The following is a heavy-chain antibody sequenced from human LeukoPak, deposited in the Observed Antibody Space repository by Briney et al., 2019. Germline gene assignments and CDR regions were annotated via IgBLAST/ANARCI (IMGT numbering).Heavy chain of an antibody. CDR3: ARGTLAYYFDY. D-gene: IGHD3-3*02. CDR1: GGSISTYY. V-gene: IGHV4-59*01. CDR2: IYYSGST. Sequence: SETLSLTCTVSGGSISTYYWSRIRQSPGKGLEWIGYIYYSGSTNYNPSLKSRVTISVDTSRNQFSLKLSSVTAADTAVYYCARGTLAYYFDYWGQGTPSPSPQ. J-gene: IGHJ4*02.